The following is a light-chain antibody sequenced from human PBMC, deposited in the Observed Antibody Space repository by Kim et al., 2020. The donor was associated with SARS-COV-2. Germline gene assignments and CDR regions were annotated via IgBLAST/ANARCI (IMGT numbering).Light chain of an antibody. Sequence: ASVGDSVTITCRASQRVSYHLNWYQQKTGSVPKLLIYATSTLHSGVPSKFSGSGSGTEFTLTITSLQPEDFATYYCHQTYSFPWTLGQGTKVEIK. CDR1: QRVSYH. CDR3: HQTYSFPWT. J-gene: IGKJ1*01. CDR2: ATS. V-gene: IGKV1-39*01.